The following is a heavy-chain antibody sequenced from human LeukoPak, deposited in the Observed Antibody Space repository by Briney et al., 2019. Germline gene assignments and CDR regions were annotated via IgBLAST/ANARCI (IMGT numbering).Heavy chain of an antibody. V-gene: IGHV3-74*03. J-gene: IGHJ4*02. CDR3: ARVQTDSSGYYYEGYDH. CDR1: GFLFSKFW. D-gene: IGHD3-22*01. CDR2: ISPDGRSA. Sequence: PGGSLRLSCGASGFLFSKFWMHWVRQTPGKGLVCVSRISPDGRSAMYADSVKGRFTSSRDNAKNTLYLQMNSLRAEDTAVYYCARVQTDSSGYYYEGYDHWGQGTLVTVSS.